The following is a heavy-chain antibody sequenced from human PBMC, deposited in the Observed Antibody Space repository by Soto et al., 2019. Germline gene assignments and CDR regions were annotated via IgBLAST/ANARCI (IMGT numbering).Heavy chain of an antibody. CDR3: ARDGAFSRKTVAETRHWCFDL. Sequence: QVQLVQSGAEVRKPGASVKVSCRASGYTFTGYYLHWVRQAPGEGLEWMGWINPNTGGTVYAQKFQGRVTMTGDSSISTAYMELNRLTSDDTAVYYCARDGAFSRKTVAETRHWCFDLWGRGTLVTVSS. V-gene: IGHV1-2*02. CDR2: INPNTGGT. J-gene: IGHJ2*01. D-gene: IGHD6-19*01. CDR1: GYTFTGYY.